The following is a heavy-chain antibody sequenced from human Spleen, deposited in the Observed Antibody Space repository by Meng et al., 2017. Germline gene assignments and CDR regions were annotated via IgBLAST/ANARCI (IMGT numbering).Heavy chain of an antibody. CDR3: ARDEDISAAGKLFGDY. J-gene: IGHJ4*02. Sequence: SVKVAGKTSGYTFTIYYIHWVRQAPGQGLEWMGRINPKSGDTHHAQKFQARVTMTGDTSISTAYMELSGLRSDDTAMYYCARDEDISAAGKLFGDYWGQGTLVTVSS. V-gene: IGHV1-2*06. D-gene: IGHD6-25*01. CDR1: GYTFTIYY. CDR2: INPKSGDT.